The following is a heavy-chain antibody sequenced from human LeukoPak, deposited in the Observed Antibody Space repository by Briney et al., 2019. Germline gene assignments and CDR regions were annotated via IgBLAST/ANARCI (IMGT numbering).Heavy chain of an antibody. CDR1: GYTFTSYA. V-gene: IGHV7-4-1*02. J-gene: IGHJ4*02. CDR2: INTNTGNP. Sequence: ASVTVSCTASGYTFTSYAMNWVRQAPGQGLEWMGWINTNTGNPTYAQGFTGRFVFSLDTSVSTAYLQISSLKAEDTAVYYCAREAATATSVTTLDYWGQGTLVTVSS. D-gene: IGHD4-17*01. CDR3: AREAATATSVTTLDY.